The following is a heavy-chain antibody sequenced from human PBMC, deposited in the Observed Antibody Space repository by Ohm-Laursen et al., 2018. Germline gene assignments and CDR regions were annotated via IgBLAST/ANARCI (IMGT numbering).Heavy chain of an antibody. V-gene: IGHV3-30*03. J-gene: IGHJ4*02. CDR3: APLGTGNDY. CDR1: GFTFSNHG. CDR2: ISYDGNKK. Sequence: SSLRLSCTASGFTFSNHGMHWVRQAPGKGLEWVAVISYDGNKKYYADSVKGRFTISRDNSKNTLYLQMNSLRAEDTAVYYCAPLGTGNDYWGQGTLVTVSS. D-gene: IGHD1-1*01.